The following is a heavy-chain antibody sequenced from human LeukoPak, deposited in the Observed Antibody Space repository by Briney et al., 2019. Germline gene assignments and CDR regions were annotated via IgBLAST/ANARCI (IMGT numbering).Heavy chain of an antibody. V-gene: IGHV3-48*03. J-gene: IGHJ4*02. CDR2: IRGRDTI. CDR3: ARGAPSDCYFDY. Sequence: GGSLRLSCAPSGFIFSSSEMNWVRQLSGKGLGWVSYIRGRDTIYYADSVKGRFTISRDNAKNSLYLKMNNLRADDTAVYYCARGAPSDCYFDYWGQGALVTVSS. D-gene: IGHD2-21*01. CDR1: GFIFSSSE.